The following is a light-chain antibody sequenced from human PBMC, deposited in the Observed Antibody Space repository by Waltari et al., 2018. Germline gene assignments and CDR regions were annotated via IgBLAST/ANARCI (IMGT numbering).Light chain of an antibody. V-gene: IGKV1-5*03. J-gene: IGKJ4*01. CDR2: EAS. CDR3: LQYNHYPLT. Sequence: DIQITQSPSTLSASVGDRVTITCRASQSIGRWLAWYQQKPGNSPNLLIYEASSLESGVPSRFSGSGSGTEFTLTISSLQPDDFATYYCLQYNHYPLTFGGGTKVEIK. CDR1: QSIGRW.